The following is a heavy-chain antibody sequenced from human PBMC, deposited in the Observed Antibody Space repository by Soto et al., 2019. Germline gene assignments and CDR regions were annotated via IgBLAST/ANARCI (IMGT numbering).Heavy chain of an antibody. CDR3: ARERDARPNYSDY. CDR2: TYCKSKWYN. Sequence: SQPLSLTCAISGDSVSSSSASWNWIRQSLSRGLDWLGRTYCKSKWYNEYALSVKSRITINPDTSKSHFSMQLNSMTPRDTAVYSCARERDARPNYSDYTGQGTLVTAPQ. CDR1: GDSVSSSSAS. J-gene: IGHJ4*02. V-gene: IGHV6-1*01. D-gene: IGHD2-8*01.